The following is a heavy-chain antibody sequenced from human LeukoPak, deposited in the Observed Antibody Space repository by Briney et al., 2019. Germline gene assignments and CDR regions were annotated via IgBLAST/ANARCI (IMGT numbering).Heavy chain of an antibody. CDR3: VRIWFADWYFDL. D-gene: IGHD3-10*01. Sequence: PGGSLRLSCAASVFTFSTYSMNWVGQAPGKGLEWVSSISSSSSYIYYADSMKGRFTISRDNAKNSLYLQMNSLRAEDTAADYCVRIWFADWYFDLWGRGTLVTDSS. V-gene: IGHV3-21*01. J-gene: IGHJ2*01. CDR2: ISSSSSYI. CDR1: VFTFSTYS.